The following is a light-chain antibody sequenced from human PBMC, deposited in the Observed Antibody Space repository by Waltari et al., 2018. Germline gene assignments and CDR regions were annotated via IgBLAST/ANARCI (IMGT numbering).Light chain of an antibody. V-gene: IGKV3-15*01. CDR1: QSVRTN. CDR2: GAS. Sequence: VLLTQPPASLSVSPGDTVILSCRASQSVRTNLVWYQHKAGQAPRTLIYGASTRASGVPSRFSGSGSETDFTLIISSLQSEDAAVYFCQQYYVWPPITFGGGTKLEI. CDR3: QQYYVWPPIT. J-gene: IGKJ4*01.